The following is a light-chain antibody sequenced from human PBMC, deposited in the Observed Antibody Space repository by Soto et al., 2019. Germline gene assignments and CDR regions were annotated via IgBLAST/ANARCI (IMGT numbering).Light chain of an antibody. CDR2: AAS. CDR3: QQRSNWPFT. V-gene: IGKV3-11*01. Sequence: EIVLTQSPATLSLSPGERATLSCRASQSVSSYLAWYQQKPGQAPRLLIYAASNRATGIPARFSGSGSRTDFTLTISSLEPEDFAVYFCQQRSNWPFTFGPGTKLDIK. CDR1: QSVSSY. J-gene: IGKJ3*01.